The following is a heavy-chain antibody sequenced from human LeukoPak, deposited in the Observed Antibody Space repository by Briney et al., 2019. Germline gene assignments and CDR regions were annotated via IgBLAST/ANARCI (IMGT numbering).Heavy chain of an antibody. CDR3: ARDLDYGSGNWFDP. J-gene: IGHJ5*02. V-gene: IGHV1-2*02. CDR1: GYTFTGYY. CDR2: INPNSGGT. Sequence: ASVKVSCKASGYTFTGYYMHWVRQAPGQGLEWMGWINPNSGGTNYAQKFQGRVTMTRDTSISTAYMELSRLRSDDTAVYYCARDLDYGSGNWFDPWGQGTLVTVSS. D-gene: IGHD3-10*01.